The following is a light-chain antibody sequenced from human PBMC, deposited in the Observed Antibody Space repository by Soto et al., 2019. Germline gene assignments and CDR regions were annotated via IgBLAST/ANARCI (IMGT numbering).Light chain of an antibody. Sequence: DIVMTQSPDSLAVSLGERATINCKSSQSVLYSSNNKNYLAWYQQKPGQPPKLLIYWASTRESGVPDRFSGSGSGTDFTLTISSLQAEDVAVYYCQQYYTYALTFGGGTKVGVK. CDR2: WAS. J-gene: IGKJ4*01. CDR3: QQYYTYALT. CDR1: QSVLYSSNNKNY. V-gene: IGKV4-1*01.